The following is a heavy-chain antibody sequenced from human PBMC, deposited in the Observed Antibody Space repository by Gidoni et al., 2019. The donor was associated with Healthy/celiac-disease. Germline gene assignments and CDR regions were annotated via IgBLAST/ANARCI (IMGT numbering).Heavy chain of an antibody. CDR2: IYYSGST. D-gene: IGHD1-26*01. Sequence: QVQLQESGPGLVKPSQALSLTCTVTGGSISSGGYYWSWIRQHPGKGLEWIGYIYYSGSTYYNPSLKSRATISVDTSKNQFSLKLSSVTAADTAVYYCASSRELLYWYFDLWGRGTLVTVSS. J-gene: IGHJ2*01. CDR1: GGSISSGGYY. CDR3: ASSRELLYWYFDL. V-gene: IGHV4-31*03.